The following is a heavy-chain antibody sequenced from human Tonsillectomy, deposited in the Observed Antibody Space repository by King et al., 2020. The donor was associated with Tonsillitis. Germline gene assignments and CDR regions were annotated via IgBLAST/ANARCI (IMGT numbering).Heavy chain of an antibody. D-gene: IGHD6-13*01. J-gene: IGHJ4*02. CDR3: AREKSDPGIVDY. CDR2: IYSGDST. Sequence: VQLVESGGGLVQPGGSLRLSCAASGFTVSSNYMSWVRQAPGKGLEWVSVIYSGDSTYYADSVKGRFTISRVNSKNTLYLQMNSLRVEDTAVYYCAREKSDPGIVDYWGQGTLVIVSS. V-gene: IGHV3-66*01. CDR1: GFTVSSNY.